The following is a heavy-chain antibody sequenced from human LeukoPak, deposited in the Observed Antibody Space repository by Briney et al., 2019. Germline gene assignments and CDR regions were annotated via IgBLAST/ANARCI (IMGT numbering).Heavy chain of an antibody. V-gene: IGHV5-51*01. CDR2: IYPGDSDT. D-gene: IGHD4-17*01. CDR3: ARIKTTVTIFYAFDI. J-gene: IGHJ3*02. CDR1: GYSFTSYW. Sequence: GESLKISCKGSGYSFTSYWTGWVRQMPGKGLEWMGIIYPGDSDTRYSPSFQGQVTISADKSISTAYLQWSSLKASDTAMYYCARIKTTVTIFYAFDIWGQGTMVTVSS.